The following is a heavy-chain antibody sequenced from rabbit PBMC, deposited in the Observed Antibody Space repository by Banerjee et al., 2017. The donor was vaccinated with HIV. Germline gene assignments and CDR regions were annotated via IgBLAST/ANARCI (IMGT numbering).Heavy chain of an antibody. D-gene: IGHD2-1*01. CDR3: ARDPYGLSGDALIL. CDR1: GLDFSSSYW. V-gene: IGHV1S40*01. CDR2: IGTGSGSA. Sequence: SLEESGGDLVKPGASLTLTCTASGLDFSSSYWMCWVRQAPGKGPEWIACIGTGSGSAYYASWAKGRFTISKTSSTTVTLQMTSLTAADTATYSCARDPYGLSGDALILWGQGTLVTVS. J-gene: IGHJ4*01.